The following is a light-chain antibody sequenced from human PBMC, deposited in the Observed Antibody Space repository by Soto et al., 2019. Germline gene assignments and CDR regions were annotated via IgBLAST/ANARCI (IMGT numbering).Light chain of an antibody. V-gene: IGKV3-11*01. CDR1: QSVSNY. CDR2: DAS. CDR3: QQRSNWPLLT. Sequence: EIVLTRSPATLSLSPGERATLSCRASQSVSNYLAWYQQKPGQAPRLLIYDASNRATGIPARFSGSGSGTDFPLTISSLEPEDFAVYYCQQRSNWPLLTFGGGTKVEIK. J-gene: IGKJ4*01.